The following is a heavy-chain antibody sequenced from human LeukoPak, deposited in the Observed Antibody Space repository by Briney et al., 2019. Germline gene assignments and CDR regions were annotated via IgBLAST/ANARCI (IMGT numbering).Heavy chain of an antibody. V-gene: IGHV3-66*01. CDR3: ARGHDYGDYGAFAYYFDY. Sequence: PGGSLRLSCAASGFAVSSNYMSWVRQPPGKGLEWVAVIYSGGHTFYQDSVKGRFTISRDSSENMVYLQMTSLRAEDTAVYYWARGHDYGDYGAFAYYFDYWGQGTLVTVSS. J-gene: IGHJ4*02. D-gene: IGHD4-17*01. CDR1: GFAVSSNY. CDR2: IYSGGHT.